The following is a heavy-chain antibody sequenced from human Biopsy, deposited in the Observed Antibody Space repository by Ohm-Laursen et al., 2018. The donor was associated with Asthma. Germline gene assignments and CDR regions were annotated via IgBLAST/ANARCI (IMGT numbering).Heavy chain of an antibody. Sequence: SLRLSCTASGFMFRSFGMHWVRQAPGKGLEWVSYISWSSSYTNYADSVKGRFTISRDNAKNSLFLQVNSLRAEDTAVYYCARGGSRDLWGTYRYPWDYWGQGTLVTVSS. CDR2: ISWSSSYT. J-gene: IGHJ4*02. D-gene: IGHD3-16*02. CDR3: ARGGSRDLWGTYRYPWDY. V-gene: IGHV3-21*05. CDR1: GFMFRSFG.